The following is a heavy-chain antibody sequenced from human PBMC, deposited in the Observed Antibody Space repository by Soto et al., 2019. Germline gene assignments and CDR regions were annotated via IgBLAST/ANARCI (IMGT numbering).Heavy chain of an antibody. CDR3: ARVSYNYYYYGMDV. V-gene: IGHV4-34*01. D-gene: IGHD1-26*01. J-gene: IGHJ6*01. CDR2: INHSGST. CDR1: GGSFSCYY. Sequence: LYLSGAGYGGSFSCYYWSWIRQPPGKGLEWIGEINHSGSTNYNPSLKSRVTISVDTSKNQFSLKLSSVTAADTAVYYCARVSYNYYYYGMDVWGQGTTVTVSS.